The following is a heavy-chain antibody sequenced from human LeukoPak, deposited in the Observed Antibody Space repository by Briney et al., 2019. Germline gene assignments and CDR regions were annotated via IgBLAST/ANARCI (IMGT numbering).Heavy chain of an antibody. CDR2: IYFHALT. CDR3: ARVSQQLRDSHSLYYFDY. D-gene: IGHD3-10*01. Sequence: SETLSLTCTVSGGSISNNNYYWGWLRQPTGKGWEGIGRIYFHALTYYHTPLKSRVTISVDASKNQFSLKLSSVTAADTAVYYCARVSQQLRDSHSLYYFDYWGQGTLVAVSS. J-gene: IGHJ4*02. V-gene: IGHV4-39*07. CDR1: GGSISNNNYY.